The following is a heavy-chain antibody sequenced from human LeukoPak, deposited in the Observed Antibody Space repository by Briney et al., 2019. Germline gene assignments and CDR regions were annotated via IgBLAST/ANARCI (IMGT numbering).Heavy chain of an antibody. CDR1: GGSISSYY. D-gene: IGHD6-6*01. Sequence: PSETLSLTCTVSGGSISSYYWSWIRQPPGKGLEWIGYIYYSGRTNYNPSLKSRVTISVDTSKNQFSPKLSSVTAADTAVYYCARHIIEYSSSALFDYWGQGTLVTVSS. J-gene: IGHJ4*02. CDR2: IYYSGRT. CDR3: ARHIIEYSSSALFDY. V-gene: IGHV4-59*01.